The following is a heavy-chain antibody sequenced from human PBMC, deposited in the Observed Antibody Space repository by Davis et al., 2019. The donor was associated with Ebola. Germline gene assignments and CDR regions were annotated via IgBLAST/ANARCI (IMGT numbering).Heavy chain of an antibody. J-gene: IGHJ4*02. CDR1: GGSISRYY. CDR3: ASLHPSMVALDY. V-gene: IGHV4-59*01. Sequence: MPSETLSLTCTVSGGSISRYYWTWIRQPPGKGLEWIGNIYYSGSTDIYDSGSTKYNPSLKSRITISVDTPKKLFSLKLTSVTAADTAVYYCASLHPSMVALDYWGQGTLVSVSS. D-gene: IGHD5-12*01. CDR2: IYYSGSTDIYDSGST.